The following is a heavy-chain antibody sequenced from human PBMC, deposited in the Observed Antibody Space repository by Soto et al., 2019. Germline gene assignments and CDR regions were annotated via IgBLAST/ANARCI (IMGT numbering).Heavy chain of an antibody. D-gene: IGHD6-13*01. CDR3: ARAQLAPYYYYGMDV. J-gene: IGHJ6*02. Sequence: SETLSLTCTVSGGSISSYYWSWIRQPPGKGLEWIGYIYYSGSTNYNPSLKSRVTISVDTSKSQFSLKLSSVTAADTAVYYCARAQLAPYYYYGMDVWGQGTTVTVSS. CDR1: GGSISSYY. V-gene: IGHV4-59*01. CDR2: IYYSGST.